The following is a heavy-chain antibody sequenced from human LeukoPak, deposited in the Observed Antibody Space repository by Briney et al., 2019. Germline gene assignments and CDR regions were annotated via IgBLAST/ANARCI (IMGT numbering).Heavy chain of an antibody. CDR3: AKDLYGDQDFFFDY. CDR2: ISGSGGST. CDR1: GFTFSSYG. J-gene: IGHJ4*02. V-gene: IGHV3-23*01. D-gene: IGHD4-17*01. Sequence: SGGSLRLSCAASGFTFSSYGMSWVRQAPGKGLEWVSAISGSGGSTYYADSVKGRFTISRDNSKNTLYLQMNSLRAEDTAVYYCAKDLYGDQDFFFDYWGQGTLVTVSS.